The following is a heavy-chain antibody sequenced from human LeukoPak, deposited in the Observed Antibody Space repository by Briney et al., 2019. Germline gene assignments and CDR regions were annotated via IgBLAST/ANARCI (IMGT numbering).Heavy chain of an antibody. CDR2: ISSSGSTI. CDR1: GFTFSSYE. CDR3: ARQDYGDYRI. V-gene: IGHV3-48*03. D-gene: IGHD4-17*01. Sequence: GRSLRLSCAASGFTFSSYEMNWVRQAPGKGLEWVSYISSSGSTIYYADSVKGRFTISRDNAKNSLYLQMNSLRAEDTAVYYCARQDYGDYRIWGQGTMVTVSS. J-gene: IGHJ3*02.